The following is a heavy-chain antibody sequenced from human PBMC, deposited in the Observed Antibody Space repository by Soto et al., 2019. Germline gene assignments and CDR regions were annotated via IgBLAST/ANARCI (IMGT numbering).Heavy chain of an antibody. D-gene: IGHD4-4*01. J-gene: IGHJ4*02. V-gene: IGHV4-34*01. CDR2: INHSGST. CDR1: GGSFSGYY. CDR3: ARGRSNSNLFPFDY. Sequence: SETLSLTCAVYGGSFSGYYWSWIRQPPGKGLEWIGEINHSGSTNYNPSLKSRVTISVDTSKNQFSLKLSSVTAADTAVYYCARGRSNSNLFPFDYWGQGTLVTVSS.